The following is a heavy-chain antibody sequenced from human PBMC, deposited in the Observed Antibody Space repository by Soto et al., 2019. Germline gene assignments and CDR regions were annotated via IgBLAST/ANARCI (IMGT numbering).Heavy chain of an antibody. J-gene: IGHJ6*02. CDR2: INHSGST. V-gene: IGHV4-34*01. D-gene: IGHD3-10*01. CDR1: GGSFSSYY. Sequence: PSETLSLTCAVYGGSFSSYYWSWIRQPPGKGLEWIGEINHSGSTNYNPSLKSRVTISVDTSKNQFSLKLSSVTAADTAVYYCARGREGFGEFYGMDVWGQGTRVTAP. CDR3: ARGREGFGEFYGMDV.